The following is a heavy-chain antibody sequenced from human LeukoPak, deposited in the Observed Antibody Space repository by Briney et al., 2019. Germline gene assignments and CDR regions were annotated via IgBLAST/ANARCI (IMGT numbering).Heavy chain of an antibody. Sequence: GGSLRLSCAASGFSFSTYSMNWVRQAPGKGLKWVSSISSVSTYIYYADSVKGRFTISRDNSKNSLYLQMNSLRAEDTAVYYCARAANDYLILNWLDPWGQGTLVTVSS. CDR1: GFSFSTYS. CDR3: ARAANDYLILNWLDP. D-gene: IGHD4-11*01. J-gene: IGHJ5*02. V-gene: IGHV3-21*01. CDR2: ISSVSTYI.